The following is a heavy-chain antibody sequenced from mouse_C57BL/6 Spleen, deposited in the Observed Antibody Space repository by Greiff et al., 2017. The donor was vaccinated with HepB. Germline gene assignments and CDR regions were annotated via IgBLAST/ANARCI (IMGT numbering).Heavy chain of an antibody. Sequence: VQLQQSGPELVKPGASVKLSCKASGYTFTSYWMHWVKQRTGQGLEWIGNINPNNGDINYNEKLKGNATLTVDKSSSTAYMQLSSLTSEDSAVDYCARSFDYWGQGTTLTVSS. V-gene: IGHV1-53*01. J-gene: IGHJ2*01. CDR1: GYTFTSYW. CDR2: INPNNGDI. CDR3: ARSFDY.